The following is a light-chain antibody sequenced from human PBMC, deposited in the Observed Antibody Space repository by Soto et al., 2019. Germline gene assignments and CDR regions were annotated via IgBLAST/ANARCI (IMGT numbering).Light chain of an antibody. CDR2: GVS. CDR1: GSDVGGYNY. Sequence: QSALTQPASVSGSPGQSIAISCTGSGSDVGGYNYVSWYQQHPGKAPKLIIYGVSHRPSGVSPRFSGSKSGNTASLTVSGLQAEDEADYYCSSYAGGNNLVFGGGTKLTVL. CDR3: SSYAGGNNLV. J-gene: IGLJ2*01. V-gene: IGLV2-14*01.